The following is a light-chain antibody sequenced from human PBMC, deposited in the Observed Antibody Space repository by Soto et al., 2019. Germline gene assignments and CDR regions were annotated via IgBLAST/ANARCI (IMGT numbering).Light chain of an antibody. CDR1: QSVSGN. CDR2: GAS. Sequence: EMVMTQSPATLSVSPGERATLSCRASQSVSGNLAWYQQKPGQAPRLLIYGASTRATGLPARFSGSGSGTEFTLTISSLQSEDFALYYCQQYDHWPFTFGPGTKVDIK. J-gene: IGKJ3*01. CDR3: QQYDHWPFT. V-gene: IGKV3-15*01.